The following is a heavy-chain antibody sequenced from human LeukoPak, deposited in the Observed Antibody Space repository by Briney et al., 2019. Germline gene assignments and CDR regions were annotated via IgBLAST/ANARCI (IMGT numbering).Heavy chain of an antibody. CDR1: GGTFSSYA. CDR2: ITPIFGTA. Sequence: GASVKVSCKAPGGTFSSYAISWVRQAPGQGLEWMGGITPIFGTANYAQKFQGWVTMTRDMSISTAYMELSRLRSDDTAIYYCARATGTYWWFDSWGQGTLVTVSS. D-gene: IGHD1-26*01. J-gene: IGHJ5*01. CDR3: ARATGTYWWFDS. V-gene: IGHV1-69*05.